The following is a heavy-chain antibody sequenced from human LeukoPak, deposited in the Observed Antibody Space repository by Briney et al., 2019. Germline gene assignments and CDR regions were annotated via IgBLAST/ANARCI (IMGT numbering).Heavy chain of an antibody. CDR2: IYYSGST. V-gene: IGHV4-59*01. D-gene: IGHD5-24*01. CDR1: GGSISSYY. Sequence: SETLSLTSTVSGGSISSYYWSWIRQPPGKGLEWIGYIYYSGSTNYNPSLKSRVTISVDTSKNQFSLKLSSVTAVDTAVYYCARVQDGYNYYWGQGTLVTVSS. CDR3: ARVQDGYNYY. J-gene: IGHJ4*02.